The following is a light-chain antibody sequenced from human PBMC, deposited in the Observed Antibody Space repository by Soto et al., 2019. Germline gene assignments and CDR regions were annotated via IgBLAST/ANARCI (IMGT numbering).Light chain of an antibody. CDR3: GSYVGSYKKV. CDR2: EVY. V-gene: IGLV2-8*01. J-gene: IGLJ2*01. Sequence: QSVLTQPPSASGSPGQSVTISCTGTFNDVGGYNYVSWYQQHPGKAPKLMIYEVYKRPSGVPHRFSGSKSGKTASLTVSGLEADDEADYYCGSYVGSYKKVFGAGTQVTVL. CDR1: FNDVGGYNY.